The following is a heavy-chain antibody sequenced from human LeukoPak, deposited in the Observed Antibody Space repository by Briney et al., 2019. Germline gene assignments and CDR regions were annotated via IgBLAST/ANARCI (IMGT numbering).Heavy chain of an antibody. CDR1: GGSISSGSYY. CDR2: IYTSGST. D-gene: IGHD3-3*01. CDR3: ARGPGDFWSGLEPLY. J-gene: IGHJ4*02. Sequence: SETLSLICTVSGGSISSGSYYWSWIRQPAGKGLEWIGRIYTSGSTNYNPSLKSRVTISVDTSKNQFSLKLSSVTAADTAVYYCARGPGDFWSGLEPLYWGQGTLVTVSS. V-gene: IGHV4-61*02.